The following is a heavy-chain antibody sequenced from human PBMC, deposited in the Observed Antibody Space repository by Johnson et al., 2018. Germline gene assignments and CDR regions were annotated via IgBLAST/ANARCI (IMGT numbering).Heavy chain of an antibody. CDR1: GFTLSSHW. V-gene: IGHV3-74*01. CDR3: ARGGPARNAFDI. D-gene: IGHD2-2*01. J-gene: IGHJ3*02. Sequence: VQLQESGGGLVQPGGSXRLSCAASGFTLSSHWMHWVRHAPGKGLVWVSRINSAGSSTFYAESVKGRFTISRDNAKNTLYLQMNRLRAEDTAVYYCARGGPARNAFDIWGQGTMVTVSS. CDR2: INSAGSST.